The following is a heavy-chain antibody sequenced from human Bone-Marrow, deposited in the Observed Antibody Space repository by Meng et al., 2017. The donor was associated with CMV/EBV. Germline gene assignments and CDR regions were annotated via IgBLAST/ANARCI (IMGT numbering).Heavy chain of an antibody. CDR1: GGTFTSYA. CDR3: TRDSPRVEVPGGPEY. D-gene: IGHD2-2*01. Sequence: ASVKVSCKASGGTFTSYAISWMRLAPGQGLEWMGWISAYNGNIIYAQKVVDRIIMTIDTYTNTAYMELRSLRSDDTAIYYCTRDSPRVEVPGGPEYWGQGTLVTVSS. J-gene: IGHJ4*02. V-gene: IGHV1-18*01. CDR2: ISAYNGNI.